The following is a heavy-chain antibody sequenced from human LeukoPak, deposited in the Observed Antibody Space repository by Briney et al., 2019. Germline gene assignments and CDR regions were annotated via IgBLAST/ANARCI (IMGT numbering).Heavy chain of an antibody. CDR1: GFTFSDYY. CDR2: ISSSSSYT. CDR3: ARDLMYCSGGSCYPYYFDY. D-gene: IGHD2-15*01. V-gene: IGHV3-11*06. J-gene: IGHJ4*02. Sequence: PGGSLRLSCAASGFTFSDYYMSWIRQAPGKGLEWVSYISSSSSYTNYADSVKGRFTISRDNAKNSLYLQMNSLRAEDTAVYYCARDLMYCSGGSCYPYYFDYWGQGTLVTVSS.